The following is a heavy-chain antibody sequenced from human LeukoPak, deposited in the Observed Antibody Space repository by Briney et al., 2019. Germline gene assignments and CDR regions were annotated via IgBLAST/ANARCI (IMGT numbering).Heavy chain of an antibody. J-gene: IGHJ5*01. Sequence: GSLVPSFAASGFTFSNYWMHWVRQTPGKGLVWVSRILSDGSSANYADSVKGRFTISRDNAKNTLYLQMNSLRAEDTAVYYCVRGYCAVTSCYFSSSYNWFDPWGQASLVSVSS. CDR2: ILSDGSSA. D-gene: IGHD2-2*01. CDR1: GFTFSNYW. V-gene: IGHV3-74*01. CDR3: VRGYCAVTSCYFSSSYNWFDP.